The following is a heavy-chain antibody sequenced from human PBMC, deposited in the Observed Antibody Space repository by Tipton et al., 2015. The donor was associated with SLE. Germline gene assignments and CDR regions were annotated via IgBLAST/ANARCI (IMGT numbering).Heavy chain of an antibody. Sequence: TLSLTCAVYGGSFSGYYWSWIGQPPGKGLEWIGEIDHSGSTNYNPSLKSRVTISVDTSKNQFSLKLSSVTAADTAVYYCARHDSIAAADFDYWGQGTLVTVSS. D-gene: IGHD6-13*01. CDR1: GGSFSGYY. CDR2: IDHSGST. V-gene: IGHV4-34*01. J-gene: IGHJ4*02. CDR3: ARHDSIAAADFDY.